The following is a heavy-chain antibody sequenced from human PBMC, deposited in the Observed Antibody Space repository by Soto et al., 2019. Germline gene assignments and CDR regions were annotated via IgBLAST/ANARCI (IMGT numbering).Heavy chain of an antibody. CDR3: TRDQGRSYGSGDYYYYGIDV. CDR1: GDSVSSNSAA. D-gene: IGHD3-10*01. CDR2: TYYRSKWYN. Sequence: PSQTLSLTCAISGDSVSSNSAAWNWIRQSPSRGLEWLGRTYYRSKWYNDYAVSVKSRITINPDTSKNQFSLQLNSVTPEDTAVYYCTRDQGRSYGSGDYYYYGIDVWGQETTVTVS. J-gene: IGHJ6*02. V-gene: IGHV6-1*01.